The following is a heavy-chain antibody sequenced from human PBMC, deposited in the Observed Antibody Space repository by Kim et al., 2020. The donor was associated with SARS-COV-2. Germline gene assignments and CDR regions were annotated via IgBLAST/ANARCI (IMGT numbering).Heavy chain of an antibody. J-gene: IGHJ4*02. CDR3: ARGVRTSQWLVPPVDY. D-gene: IGHD6-19*01. V-gene: IGHV4-34*01. Sequence: SLKSRVTISVDTSKNQFSLKLSSVTAADTAVYYCARGVRTSQWLVPPVDYWGQGTLVTVSS.